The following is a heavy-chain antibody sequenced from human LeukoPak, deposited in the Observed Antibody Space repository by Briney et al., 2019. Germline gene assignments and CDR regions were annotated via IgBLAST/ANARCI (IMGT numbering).Heavy chain of an antibody. V-gene: IGHV3-33*01. D-gene: IGHD3-22*01. CDR3: ARERYYYDSSGYYYHYYGMDV. J-gene: IGHJ6*02. CDR1: GFTFSSYG. Sequence: GGSLRLSCAASGFTFSSYGMHWVRQAPGKGLEWVAVIWYDGSNKYYADSVKGRFTISRDNSKNTLYLQMNSLRAEDTAVYYCARERYYYDSSGYYYHYYGMDVWGQGTTVTVSS. CDR2: IWYDGSNK.